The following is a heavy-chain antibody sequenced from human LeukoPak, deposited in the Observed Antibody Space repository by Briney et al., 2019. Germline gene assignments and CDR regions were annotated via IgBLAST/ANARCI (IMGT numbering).Heavy chain of an antibody. Sequence: GVSLRLSCAASGFSLSIYDMHWVRQTTGKGLEWVSGIGLVGNTYYPGSVKGRFTISREDAKNALYLQMTSLRAGDTAVYYCARRKAGSSRWSDAFDIWGQGTMVTVSS. CDR1: GFSLSIYD. V-gene: IGHV3-13*04. D-gene: IGHD6-13*01. J-gene: IGHJ3*02. CDR3: ARRKAGSSRWSDAFDI. CDR2: IGLVGNT.